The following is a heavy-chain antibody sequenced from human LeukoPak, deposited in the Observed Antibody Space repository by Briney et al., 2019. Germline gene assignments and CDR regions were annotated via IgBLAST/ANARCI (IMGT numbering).Heavy chain of an antibody. V-gene: IGHV4-59*01. CDR2: IYYTGSA. CDR3: TRVNSANRGFPPPFDY. CDR1: ADSIENNY. D-gene: IGHD2-8*01. J-gene: IGHJ4*02. Sequence: PSETLSLTCNISADSIENNYWSWIRQPPGKGLEWIGHIYYTGSASYNPSLFGRVTMSVDTFKNQFSLKQSYVAAADTAVYYCTRVNSANRGFPPPFDYWGQGLLVTVSS.